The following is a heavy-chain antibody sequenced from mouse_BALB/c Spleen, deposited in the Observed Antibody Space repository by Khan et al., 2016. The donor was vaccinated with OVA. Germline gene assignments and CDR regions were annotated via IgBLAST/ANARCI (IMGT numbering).Heavy chain of an antibody. V-gene: IGHV1-7*01. CDR2: IDPTTGYT. CDR3: SIRGLYGIFAY. CDR1: GYTFTTYW. Sequence: VQLKQSGAELAKPGASMKMSCKASGYTFTTYWMHWVKQRPGQGLEWIGYIDPTTGYTEYTQKFKDRATLTTAKSSSTAYMQLTSLTSEASAVDYCSIRGLYGIFAYGGQGTLVTVSA. D-gene: IGHD2-1*01. J-gene: IGHJ3*01.